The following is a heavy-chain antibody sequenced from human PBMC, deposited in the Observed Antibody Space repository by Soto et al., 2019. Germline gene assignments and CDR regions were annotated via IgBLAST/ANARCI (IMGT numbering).Heavy chain of an antibody. D-gene: IGHD6-6*01. CDR3: AREAGKWGSSDY. Sequence: ASVKVSCKDSGYTFTSYGISWVRQATGQGLEWMGWMNPNSGNTGYSLKFQGRVTITRNTSIGTAYMELSSLRSDDTAVYFCAREAGKWGSSDYWGQGTLVTVSS. CDR1: GYTFTSYG. J-gene: IGHJ4*02. V-gene: IGHV1-8*03. CDR2: MNPNSGNT.